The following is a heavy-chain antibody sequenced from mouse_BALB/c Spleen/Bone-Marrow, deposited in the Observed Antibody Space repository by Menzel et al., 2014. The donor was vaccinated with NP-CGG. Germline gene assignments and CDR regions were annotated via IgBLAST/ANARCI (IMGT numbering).Heavy chain of an antibody. CDR3: AREGDYGNYWYFDV. CDR2: ISSGSSTI. J-gene: IGHJ1*01. V-gene: IGHV5-17*02. CDR1: GFTFSSFG. Sequence: EVKVVESGGGLVQPGGSRKLSCAASGFTFSSFGMHWVRQAPEKGLEWVAYISSGSSTIYYAGTVKGRFTISRDNPKNTLFLQMTSLRSEDTAMYYCAREGDYGNYWYFDVWGAGTTVTVSS. D-gene: IGHD2-1*01.